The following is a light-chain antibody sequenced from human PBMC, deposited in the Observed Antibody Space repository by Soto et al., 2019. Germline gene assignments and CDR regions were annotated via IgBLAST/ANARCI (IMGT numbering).Light chain of an antibody. CDR2: GAS. V-gene: IGKV3-20*01. J-gene: IGKJ5*01. CDR1: QSVSSSY. Sequence: EIVMTQSPGTLSLSPGGRATLSCRASQSVSSSYLAWFQQKPGQAPRLLIYGASSRAAGIPDRFSGSGSGTDFTLILSRLEPEDFAVYYCQQYGRSPFTFGQGTRLEIK. CDR3: QQYGRSPFT.